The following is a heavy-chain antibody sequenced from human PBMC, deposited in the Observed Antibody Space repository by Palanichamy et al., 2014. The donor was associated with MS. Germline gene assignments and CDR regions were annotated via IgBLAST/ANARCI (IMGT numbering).Heavy chain of an antibody. CDR2: ISYDGSNK. CDR1: GFTFSSYG. CDR3: AKDPTPRTTVTTHFLY. Sequence: QVQLVGGLGEAWSSLGGPSRPSCAASGFTFSSYGMHWVRQAPGKGLEWVAVISYDGSNKYYADSVKGRFTISRDNSKNTLYLQMNSLRAEDTAVYYCAKDPTPRTTVTTHFLYWGQGTLVTVSS. D-gene: IGHD4-17*01. J-gene: IGHJ4*02. V-gene: IGHV3-30*18.